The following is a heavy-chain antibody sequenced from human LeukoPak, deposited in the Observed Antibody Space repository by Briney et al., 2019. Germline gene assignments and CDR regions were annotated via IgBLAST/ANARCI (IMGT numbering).Heavy chain of an antibody. CDR2: IIPIFGTA. Sequence: GASVKVSCKASGGAFSSYAISWVRQAPGQGLEWMGGIIPIFGTANYAQKFQGRVTITADESTSTAYMELSSLRSEDTAVYYCARGYCTNGVCYPLYYYYYGMDVWGQGTTVTVSS. CDR3: ARGYCTNGVCYPLYYYYYGMDV. V-gene: IGHV1-69*13. D-gene: IGHD2-8*01. CDR1: GGAFSSYA. J-gene: IGHJ6*02.